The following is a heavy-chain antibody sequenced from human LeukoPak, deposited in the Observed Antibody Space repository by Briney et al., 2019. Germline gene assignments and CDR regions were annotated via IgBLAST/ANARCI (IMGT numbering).Heavy chain of an antibody. V-gene: IGHV3-49*04. CDR2: IRSKAYGGTT. D-gene: IGHD3-22*01. Sequence: PGGSLRLSCAASGFTFSNYDISWVRQAPGKGLEWVGFIRSKAYGGTTEYAASVKGRFTISRDDSKSIAYLQMNSLKTEDTAVYYCTRDSGSRPGYYYYYMDVWGKGTTVTVSS. CDR1: GFTFSNYD. J-gene: IGHJ6*03. CDR3: TRDSGSRPGYYYYYMDV.